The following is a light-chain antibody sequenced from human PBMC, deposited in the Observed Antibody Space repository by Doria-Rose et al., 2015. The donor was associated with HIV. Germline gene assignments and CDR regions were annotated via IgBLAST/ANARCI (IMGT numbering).Light chain of an antibody. CDR2: CAS. J-gene: IGKJ3*01. CDR3: QQYYDTPS. Sequence: DIRVTQSPESLGMSLGERATLNCKSNQSLLYTSKNNLAWYQQKPGQPPKLLIYCASTRQSGVPARFSGSGSGTDFTLTISSLEAEDVAVYYCQQYYDTPSFGPGTTVDIK. CDR1: QSLLYTSKNN. V-gene: IGKV4-1*01.